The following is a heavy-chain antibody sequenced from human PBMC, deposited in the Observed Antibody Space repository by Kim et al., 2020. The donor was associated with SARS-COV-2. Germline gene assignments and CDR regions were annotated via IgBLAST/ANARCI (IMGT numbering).Heavy chain of an antibody. D-gene: IGHD3-10*01. CDR1: GFTFSSYS. J-gene: IGHJ5*02. CDR3: ARDYSTDYYYYGSGP. Sequence: GGSLRLSCAASGFTFSSYSMNWVRQAPGKGLEWVSSISSSSSYIYYADSVKGRFTISRDNAKNSLYLQMNSLRAEDTAVYYCARDYSTDYYYYGSGPWGQVTLVTVSS. V-gene: IGHV3-21*01. CDR2: ISSSSSYI.